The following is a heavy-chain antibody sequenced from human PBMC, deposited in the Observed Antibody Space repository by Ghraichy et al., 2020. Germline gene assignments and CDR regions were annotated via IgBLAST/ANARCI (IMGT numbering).Heavy chain of an antibody. D-gene: IGHD5-24*01. CDR2: IDYEGNS. J-gene: IGHJ4*02. V-gene: IGHV4-59*02. CDR1: GGSVSGYY. Sequence: SCTVSGGSVSGYYWSWIRQPPGRGLEWIGYIDYEGNSNHNPSLKSRVTISVDTSKNQVSLKLTSVTAGDTAVYYCARGMATGDYWGQGTLVTVSS. CDR3: ARGMATGDY.